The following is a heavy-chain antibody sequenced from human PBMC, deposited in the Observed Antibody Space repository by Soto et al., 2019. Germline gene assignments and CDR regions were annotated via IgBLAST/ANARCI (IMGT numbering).Heavy chain of an antibody. CDR2: IGTAGDT. Sequence: GGSLRLSCEASGFTFSGFDMHWVRQPTGKGLEWVSSIGTAGDTYYAVSVKGRCTISRDNAKNSLSLQMNSLRAGDMAVYFCAKSQEIGTHFFDSWGQGTQVTVSS. V-gene: IGHV3-13*01. CDR1: GFTFSGFD. D-gene: IGHD6-13*01. J-gene: IGHJ4*02. CDR3: AKSQEIGTHFFDS.